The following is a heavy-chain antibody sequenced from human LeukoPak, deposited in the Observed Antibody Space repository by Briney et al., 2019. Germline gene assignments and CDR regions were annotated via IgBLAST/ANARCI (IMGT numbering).Heavy chain of an antibody. CDR2: INHSGST. Sequence: SETLSLTCAVYGGSFSGYYWSWIRQPPRKGLEWIGEINHSGSTNYNPSLKSRVTISVETSKNQFSLKLRSVTAADTAVYYCARVTGYMIEDYFDYWGQGTLVTVSS. CDR1: GGSFSGYY. CDR3: ARVTGYMIEDYFDY. V-gene: IGHV4-34*01. J-gene: IGHJ4*02. D-gene: IGHD3-22*01.